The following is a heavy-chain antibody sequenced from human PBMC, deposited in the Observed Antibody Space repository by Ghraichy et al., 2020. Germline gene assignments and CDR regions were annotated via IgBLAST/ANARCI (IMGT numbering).Heavy chain of an antibody. CDR3: TRGHHTAYGMDV. CDR2: IIPILGIA. Sequence: SVKVSCKASGGTFSSYAISWVRQAPGQGLEWMGRIIPILGIANYAQKFQGRVTITADKSTSTAYIELSSLRSEDTAVYYCTRGHHTAYGMDVWGQGTTVTVSS. CDR1: GGTFSSYA. V-gene: IGHV1-69*04. J-gene: IGHJ6*02. D-gene: IGHD5-18*01.